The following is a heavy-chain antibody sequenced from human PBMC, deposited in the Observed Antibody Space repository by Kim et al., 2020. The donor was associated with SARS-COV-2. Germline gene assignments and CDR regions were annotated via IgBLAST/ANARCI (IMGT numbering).Heavy chain of an antibody. CDR3: AKLGGLTGYYQSAGDY. V-gene: IGHV3-23*01. CDR2: ISGSGGST. CDR1: GFTFSSYA. D-gene: IGHD3-9*01. J-gene: IGHJ4*02. Sequence: GGSLRLSCAASGFTFSSYAMSWVHQAPGKGLEWVSAISGSGGSTYYADSVKGRFTISRDNSKNTLYLQMNSLRAEDTAVYYCAKLGGLTGYYQSAGDYWGQGTLVTVSS.